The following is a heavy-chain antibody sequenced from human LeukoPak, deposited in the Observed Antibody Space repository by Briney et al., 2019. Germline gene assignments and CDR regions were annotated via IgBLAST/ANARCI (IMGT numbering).Heavy chain of an antibody. CDR2: INPSGGST. D-gene: IGHD1-26*01. Sequence: ASVKVSCRASGYTFTSYFMHWVRQAPGQGLEWMGIINPSGGSTSYAQNFQGRVTMTRDMSTSTVYMELSSLRSEDTAVYFCARDRGQHAFDIWGQGTMVTVSS. CDR3: ARDRGQHAFDI. CDR1: GYTFTSYF. J-gene: IGHJ3*02. V-gene: IGHV1-46*01.